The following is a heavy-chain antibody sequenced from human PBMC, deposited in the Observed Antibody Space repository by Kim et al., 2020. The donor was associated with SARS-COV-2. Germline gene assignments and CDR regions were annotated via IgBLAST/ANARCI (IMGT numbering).Heavy chain of an antibody. Sequence: GGSLRLSCAASGFTFSSYGMHWVRQAPGKGLEWVGLISYDRSHKFYADSEKGRFTISRDNSKNTLYLQMNSLRAEDTAVFYCAKDRDAWYSSGHLDYWGQGTLVTVSS. D-gene: IGHD6-19*01. V-gene: IGHV3-30*18. CDR3: AKDRDAWYSSGHLDY. CDR1: GFTFSSYG. J-gene: IGHJ4*02. CDR2: ISYDRSHK.